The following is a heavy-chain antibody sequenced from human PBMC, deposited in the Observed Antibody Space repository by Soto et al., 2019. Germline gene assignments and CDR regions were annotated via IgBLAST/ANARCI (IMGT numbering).Heavy chain of an antibody. Sequence: SGPTLVNPTQTLTLTCTFSGFSLNTPGMCVSWIRQPPGKALEWLALIDWDGDESYSTSLKTRLTISRDTSKNQVLLKMTDMDPLDTATYFCARQKSAWSDLFYFWSQGTLVTVSS. V-gene: IGHV2-70*01. CDR3: ARQKSAWSDLFYF. CDR1: GFSLNTPGMC. CDR2: IDWDGDE. J-gene: IGHJ4*01. D-gene: IGHD3-16*01.